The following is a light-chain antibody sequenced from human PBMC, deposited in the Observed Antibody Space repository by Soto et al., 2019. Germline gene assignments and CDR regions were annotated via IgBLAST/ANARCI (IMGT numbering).Light chain of an antibody. CDR1: QNITNN. CDR2: HAS. CDR3: QQYYGLPPLT. J-gene: IGKJ5*01. V-gene: IGKV1-33*01. Sequence: DIQMTQSPSSLSASIGDRVTITCQASQNITNNLSWYQQKPGKAPNLISYHASKLAKGVTSRFSGSGSGTDFSFIITSLQREDLATYYCQQYYGLPPLTFGQGTRLEIK.